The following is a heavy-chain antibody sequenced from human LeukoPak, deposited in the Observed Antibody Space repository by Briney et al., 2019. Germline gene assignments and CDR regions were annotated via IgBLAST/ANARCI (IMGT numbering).Heavy chain of an antibody. CDR2: TRNKANSYTT. Sequence: PGGSLRLSCAASGFTFSDHYMDWVRQAPGKGLEWGGRTRNKANSYTTEYAASVKGRFTISRDDSKNSLYLQMNSLKTEDTAVYYCARGPYYDSSGYFDIWGQGTMVTVSS. J-gene: IGHJ3*02. CDR3: ARGPYYDSSGYFDI. CDR1: GFTFSDHY. D-gene: IGHD3-22*01. V-gene: IGHV3-72*01.